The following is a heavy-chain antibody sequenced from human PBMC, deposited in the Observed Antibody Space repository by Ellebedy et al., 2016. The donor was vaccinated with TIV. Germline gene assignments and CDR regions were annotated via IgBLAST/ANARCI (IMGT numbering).Heavy chain of an antibody. Sequence: GESLKISCAASEFVFSSYAMHWVRQAPGKGLEWVAVISYAGTNEYYTDSVKGRFTISRDNAKNSLYLQMNSLRAEDTAVYYCARDWRADYWGQGTLVTVSS. J-gene: IGHJ4*02. V-gene: IGHV3-30-3*01. CDR3: ARDWRADY. CDR1: EFVFSSYA. CDR2: ISYAGTNE.